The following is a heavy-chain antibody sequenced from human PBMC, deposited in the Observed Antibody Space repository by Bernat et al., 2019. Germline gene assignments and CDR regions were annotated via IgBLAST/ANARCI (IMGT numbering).Heavy chain of an antibody. J-gene: IGHJ4*02. CDR2: ISSSSSTI. CDR1: GFTFSSYS. V-gene: IGHV3-48*01. D-gene: IGHD5-12*01. CDR3: AKLVAGPGYDNFDY. Sequence: EVQLVESGGGLVQPGGSLRLSCAASGFTFSSYSMNWVRQAPGKGLEWVSYISSSSSTIYYADSVKGRFTISRDNAKNSLYLQMNSLRAEDTAVYYCAKLVAGPGYDNFDYWGQGTLVTVSS.